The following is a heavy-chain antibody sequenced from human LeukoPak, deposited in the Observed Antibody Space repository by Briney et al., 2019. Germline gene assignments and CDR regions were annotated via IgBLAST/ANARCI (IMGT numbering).Heavy chain of an antibody. Sequence: SETLSLTCTVSGGSISSSSYYWGWIRQPPGKGLEWIGSIYYSGSTYYNPSLKSRVTISVDTSKNQFSLKLSSVTAADTAVYYCARAGTTVTTLHMDVWGKGTTVTVSS. V-gene: IGHV4-39*01. CDR2: IYYSGST. CDR1: GGSISSSSYY. CDR3: ARAGTTVTTLHMDV. J-gene: IGHJ6*03. D-gene: IGHD4-17*01.